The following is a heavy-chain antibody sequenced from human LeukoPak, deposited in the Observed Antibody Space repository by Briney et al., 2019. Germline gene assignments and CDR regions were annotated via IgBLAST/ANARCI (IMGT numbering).Heavy chain of an antibody. J-gene: IGHJ4*02. Sequence: SGGSLRLSCATSGFTVSSNYMSWVRQAPGKGLEWVSVIYDSGTTYYADSVKGRFLIFRDTSKNTVDLQMNSLRVEDTAVYYCGGRRSSGWYAYGGQGPRVTVP. V-gene: IGHV3-53*01. D-gene: IGHD6-19*01. CDR2: IYDSGTT. CDR3: GGRRSSGWYAY. CDR1: GFTVSSNY.